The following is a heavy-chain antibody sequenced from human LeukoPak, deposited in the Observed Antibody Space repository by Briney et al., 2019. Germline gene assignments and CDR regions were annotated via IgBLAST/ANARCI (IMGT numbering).Heavy chain of an antibody. Sequence: ASVKVSCKASGYTFTGYYMHWVRQAPGQGLEWMGWINPNSGGTNYAQKFQGRVTMTRDTSISTAYMELSRLRSDDTAVYYCARGGELGNRLYYFDYWGQGTLVTVSS. V-gene: IGHV1-2*02. J-gene: IGHJ4*02. CDR3: ARGGELGNRLYYFDY. CDR1: GYTFTGYY. CDR2: INPNSGGT. D-gene: IGHD1-26*01.